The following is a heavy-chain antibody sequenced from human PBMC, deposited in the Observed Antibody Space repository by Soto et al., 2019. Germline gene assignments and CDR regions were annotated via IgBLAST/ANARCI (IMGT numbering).Heavy chain of an antibody. CDR3: ARVIPLGARIAAGRFDP. CDR2: ISTYNGNT. D-gene: IGHD6-6*01. J-gene: IGHJ5*02. CDR1: GYTFTSYG. Sequence: ASVKVSCKASGYTFTSYGISWVRQAPGQGLEWMGWISTYNGNTNYAQKLQGRVTMTTDTSTSTAYMELRSLRSDDTAVYYCARVIPLGARIAAGRFDPWGQGTLVTVS. V-gene: IGHV1-18*01.